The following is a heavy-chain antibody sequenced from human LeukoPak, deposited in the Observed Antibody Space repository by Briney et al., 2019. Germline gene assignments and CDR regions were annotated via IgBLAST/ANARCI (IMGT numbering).Heavy chain of an antibody. V-gene: IGHV1-69*13. CDR2: IIPIFGTA. D-gene: IGHD4-17*01. J-gene: IGHJ4*02. CDR3: VRDYGDLFTATVHETYFDY. CDR1: GGTFSSYA. Sequence: SVKVSCKASGGTFSSYAISWVRQAPGQGLEWMGGIIPIFGTANYAQKFQGRVTITADESTSTAYMELSSLRSEDTAVYYCVRDYGDLFTATVHETYFDYWGQGTLVTVSS.